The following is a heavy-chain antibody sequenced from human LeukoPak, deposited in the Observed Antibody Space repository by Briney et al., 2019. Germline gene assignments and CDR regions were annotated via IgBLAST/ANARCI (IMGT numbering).Heavy chain of an antibody. V-gene: IGHV1-18*04. Sequence: ASVKVSCKTSGYTFISYAISWVRQAPGQGLEWMGWINVHNGNTNYAQKFQGRVTLTTDTSTSTAYIELRSLRSDDTAVYYCARERSYDSSGYYRNNWFDPWGQGTLVTVSS. CDR2: INVHNGNT. CDR1: GYTFISYA. CDR3: ARERSYDSSGYYRNNWFDP. J-gene: IGHJ5*02. D-gene: IGHD3-22*01.